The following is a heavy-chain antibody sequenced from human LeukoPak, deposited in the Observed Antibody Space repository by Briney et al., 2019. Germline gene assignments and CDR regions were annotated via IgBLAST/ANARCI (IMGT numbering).Heavy chain of an antibody. J-gene: IGHJ4*02. CDR3: ARVGWFGELTRHPVGDS. D-gene: IGHD3-10*01. CDR1: GFTFNSYW. Sequence: GGSLRLSCATSGFTFNSYWMSWVRQAPGKGLEWVANIKQDASEKNYVDSVRGRFTISRDTAENSLYLQMNRLRADDTAVYYCARVGWFGELTRHPVGDSWGQGTLVTVSS. CDR2: IKQDASEK. V-gene: IGHV3-7*01.